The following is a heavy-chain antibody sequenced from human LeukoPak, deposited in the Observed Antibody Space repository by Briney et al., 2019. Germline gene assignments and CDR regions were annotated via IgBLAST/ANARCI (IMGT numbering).Heavy chain of an antibody. J-gene: IGHJ6*03. D-gene: IGHD1-26*01. V-gene: IGHV1-2*06. CDR2: INPNSGDP. CDR3: ARGMEPYYYMDV. CDR1: GYTFTDSY. Sequence: ASVKVSCKTSGYTFTDSYIHWVRQAPGQGLEWMGRINPNSGDPNYPQKFQGRVTMTRDTSISTAYMELSRLRSDDTAVYYCARGMEPYYYMDVWGKGTTVTVSS.